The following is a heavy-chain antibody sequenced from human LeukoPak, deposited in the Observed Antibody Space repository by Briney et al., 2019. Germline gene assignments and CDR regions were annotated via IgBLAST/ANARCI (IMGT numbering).Heavy chain of an antibody. V-gene: IGHV3-30*04. Sequence: PGGSLRLSCAASGFAFNSYAMHWVRQAPGKGLEWVAVISYDGSNEYYADSVKGRFTISRDNSKNTLYLQMNSLRAEDTAVYYCARDPDSSGWYRFDYWGQGTLVTVSS. CDR2: ISYDGSNE. CDR1: GFAFNSYA. J-gene: IGHJ4*02. CDR3: ARDPDSSGWYRFDY. D-gene: IGHD6-19*01.